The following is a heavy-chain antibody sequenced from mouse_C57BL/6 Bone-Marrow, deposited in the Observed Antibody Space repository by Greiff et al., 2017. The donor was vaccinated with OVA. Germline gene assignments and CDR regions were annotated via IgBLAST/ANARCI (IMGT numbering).Heavy chain of an antibody. J-gene: IGHJ1*03. D-gene: IGHD1-1*01. V-gene: IGHV3-6*01. CDR1: GYSITSGYY. Sequence: ESGPGLVKPSQSLSLTCSVTGYSITSGYYWNWIRQFPGNKLEWMGYISYDGSNNYNPSFKNRITITRDKSKNQFFLKLNSVTTEDTATKYCARIGTTEVAKRNWYFDVWGTGTTVTVSS. CDR2: ISYDGSN. CDR3: ARIGTTEVAKRNWYFDV.